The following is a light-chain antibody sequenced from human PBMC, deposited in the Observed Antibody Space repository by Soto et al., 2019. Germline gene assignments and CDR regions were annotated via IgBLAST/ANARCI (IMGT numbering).Light chain of an antibody. CDR3: VLYMGSGINV. J-gene: IGLJ7*01. CDR1: SGSVSTNYY. V-gene: IGLV8-61*01. CDR2: STN. Sequence: QTVVTQEPSLSVSPGGTVTFTCGLSSGSVSTNYYPSWYQQTPGQSPRTLMYSTNTRSSGVPDRFSGSILGNKAALTITGAQADDESDYYCVLYMGSGINVFGGGTQLTV.